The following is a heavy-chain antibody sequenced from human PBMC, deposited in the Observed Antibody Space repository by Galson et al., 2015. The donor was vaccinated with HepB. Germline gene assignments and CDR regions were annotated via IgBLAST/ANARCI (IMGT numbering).Heavy chain of an antibody. V-gene: IGHV1-18*01. CDR3: ARGYNGYGYYFDE. CDR2: ISAYNGDT. Sequence: SCKASGYTFKNYGITWVRQAPGQGLEWMAWISAYNGDTNYAQKFQGRVTVTTDESTTTAGMEVRSLKFDDTAVYYCARGYNGYGYYFDEWGQGTLVTVSS. D-gene: IGHD1-26*01. CDR1: GYTFKNYG. J-gene: IGHJ4*02.